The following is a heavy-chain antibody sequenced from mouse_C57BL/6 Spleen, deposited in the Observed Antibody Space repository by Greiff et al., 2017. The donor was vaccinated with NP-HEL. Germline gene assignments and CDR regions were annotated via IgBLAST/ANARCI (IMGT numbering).Heavy chain of an antibody. Sequence: VKLMESGPGLVAPSQSLSITCTVSGFSLTSYAISWVRQPPGQGLEWLGVIWPGGGTNYNSALKSRLSISKDNSKSQVFLKMNSLQTDDTARYYCARKGYYYGSSYHGMDYWGQGTSVTVSS. J-gene: IGHJ4*01. V-gene: IGHV2-9-1*01. D-gene: IGHD1-1*01. CDR3: ARKGYYYGSSYHGMDY. CDR2: IWPGGGT. CDR1: GFSLTSYA.